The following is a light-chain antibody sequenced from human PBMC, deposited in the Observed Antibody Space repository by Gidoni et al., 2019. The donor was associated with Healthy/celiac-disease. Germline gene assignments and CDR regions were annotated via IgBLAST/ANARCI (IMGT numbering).Light chain of an antibody. CDR1: SSAVGGYNY. CDR2: DVS. J-gene: IGLJ3*02. CDR3: CSYAGSYSWV. V-gene: IGLV2-11*01. Sequence: QSALPQPRSVSGSPGQSVTISCTGTSSAVGGYNYVSWYQQHPGQAPKLMIYDVSKRPSGVPDRFSGSKSGNTASLTISGLQAEDEADYYCCSYAGSYSWVFGGGTKLTVL.